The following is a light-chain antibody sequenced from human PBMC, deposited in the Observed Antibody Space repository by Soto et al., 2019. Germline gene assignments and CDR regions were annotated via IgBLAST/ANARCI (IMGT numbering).Light chain of an antibody. Sequence: EIVLTQSPGTLSLSPGERATLSCRASQSVSSSYLAWYQQKPGQAPRLLLYGASNRATGIPDRFSGSGSGTDFTLTISRLEPEDFAVYYCQHYGTSHFTFGPGTKVDI. CDR2: GAS. CDR3: QHYGTSHFT. V-gene: IGKV3-20*01. CDR1: QSVSSSY. J-gene: IGKJ3*01.